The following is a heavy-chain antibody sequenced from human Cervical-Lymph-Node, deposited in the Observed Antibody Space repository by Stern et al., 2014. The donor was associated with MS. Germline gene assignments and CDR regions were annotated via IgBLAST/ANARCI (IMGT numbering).Heavy chain of an antibody. V-gene: IGHV3-30-3*01. CDR3: ARSHVAY. J-gene: IGHJ4*02. CDR2: ISNDGGNK. Sequence: DQLVESGGGVVQPGRSLRLSCATSGFTISNYALHWVRQAPGKGLEWVAVISNDGGNKHYADSVKGRFTISRDNSNNTLYLQMNSLRPEDTAVYYCARSHVAYWGQGTLVTVSS. CDR1: GFTISNYA. D-gene: IGHD3-3*01.